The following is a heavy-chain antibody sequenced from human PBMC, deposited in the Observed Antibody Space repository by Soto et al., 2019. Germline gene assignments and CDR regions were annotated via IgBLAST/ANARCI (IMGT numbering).Heavy chain of an antibody. CDR3: AREAFTIFGVVYYYYGMDV. Sequence: GGSLRLSCAASGFTVSSNYMSWVRQAPGKGLEWVSVIYSGGSTYYADSVKGRFTISRDNSKNTLYLQMNSLRAEDTAVYYCAREAFTIFGVVYYYYGMDVWGQGTTVTVSS. V-gene: IGHV3-53*01. D-gene: IGHD3-3*01. CDR2: IYSGGST. J-gene: IGHJ6*02. CDR1: GFTVSSNY.